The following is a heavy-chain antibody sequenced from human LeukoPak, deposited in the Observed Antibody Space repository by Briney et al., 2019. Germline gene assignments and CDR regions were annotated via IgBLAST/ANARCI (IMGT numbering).Heavy chain of an antibody. V-gene: IGHV3-21*01. CDR3: ARDRGYDILTGSNAFDI. Sequence: PGGSLRLSCAASGFTFSTYAMSWVRQAPGKGLEWVSSISSSSSYIYYADSVKGRFTISRDNAKNSLYLQMNSLRAEDTAVYYCARDRGYDILTGSNAFDIWGQGTMVTVSS. D-gene: IGHD3-9*01. CDR1: GFTFSTYA. J-gene: IGHJ3*02. CDR2: ISSSSSYI.